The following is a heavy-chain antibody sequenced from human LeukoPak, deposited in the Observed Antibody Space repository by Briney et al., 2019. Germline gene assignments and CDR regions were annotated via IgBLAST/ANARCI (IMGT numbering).Heavy chain of an antibody. CDR3: ARHIVGTTTRLDY. V-gene: IGHV3-30-3*01. Sequence: QTGGSLRLSCAASGFTFSSYAMPWVRQAPGKGLEWVAVISYDGSNKYYADSVKGRFTISRDNSKNTLYLQMNSLRAEDTAVYYCARHIVGTTTRLDYWGQGTLVTVSS. J-gene: IGHJ4*02. CDR1: GFTFSSYA. CDR2: ISYDGSNK. D-gene: IGHD1-26*01.